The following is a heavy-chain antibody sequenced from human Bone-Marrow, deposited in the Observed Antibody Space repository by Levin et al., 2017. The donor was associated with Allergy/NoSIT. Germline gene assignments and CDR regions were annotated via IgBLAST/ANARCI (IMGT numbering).Heavy chain of an antibody. D-gene: IGHD6-13*01. V-gene: IGHV4-34*01. CDR2: INHIGRS. Sequence: TGGSLRLSCAVYGGSFSGYYWNFIRQTPGKGLEWIGEINHIGRSYYSSSLKSRVTTSVDTSKNQFSLKLRSVTAADTAVYYCARRPDSGNWTNYGLDVWGQGTTVIVSS. CDR3: ARRPDSGNWTNYGLDV. J-gene: IGHJ6*02. CDR1: GGSFSGYY.